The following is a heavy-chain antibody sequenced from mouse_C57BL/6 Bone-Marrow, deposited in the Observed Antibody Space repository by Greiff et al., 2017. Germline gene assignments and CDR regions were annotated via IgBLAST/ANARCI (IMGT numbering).Heavy chain of an antibody. J-gene: IGHJ1*03. Sequence: EVNLVESGGGLVKPGGSLKLSCAASGFTFSSYAMSWVRQTPEKRLEWVATISDGGSYTYYPDNVKGRFTISRDNAKNNLYLQMSHLKSEDTAMYYCARDLPYDYDFWYFDVWGTGTTVTVSS. CDR3: ARDLPYDYDFWYFDV. D-gene: IGHD2-4*01. CDR2: ISDGGSYT. V-gene: IGHV5-4*01. CDR1: GFTFSSYA.